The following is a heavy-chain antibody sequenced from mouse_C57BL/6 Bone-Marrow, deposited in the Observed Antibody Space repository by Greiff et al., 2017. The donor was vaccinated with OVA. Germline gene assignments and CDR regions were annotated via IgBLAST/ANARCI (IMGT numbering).Heavy chain of an antibody. Sequence: QVQLQQPGAELVKPGASVKLSCKASGYTFTSYWMQWVKQRPGQGLEWTGEIDPSDSYTNYNQKFKGKATLTVDTSSSTAYMQLSSLTSEDSAVYYCARHGNYGFAYWGQETLVTVSA. V-gene: IGHV1-50*01. D-gene: IGHD2-1*01. CDR2: IDPSDSYT. J-gene: IGHJ3*01. CDR1: GYTFTSYW. CDR3: ARHGNYGFAY.